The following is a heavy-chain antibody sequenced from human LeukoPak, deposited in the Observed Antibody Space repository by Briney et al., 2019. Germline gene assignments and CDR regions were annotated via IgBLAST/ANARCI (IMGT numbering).Heavy chain of an antibody. J-gene: IGHJ6*02. D-gene: IGHD6-19*01. V-gene: IGHV1-69*13. CDR1: VGTFINSV. CDR3: ARVAKYSSGWSPHYYYYYGIDF. CDR2: IIPIFGTA. Sequence: SVKVSCQASVGTFINSVISLVRQAPGQGLEWMGGIIPIFGTANYAQKFQGRVTITADESTSTAYMELSSLRSEDTAVYYCARVAKYSSGWSPHYYYYYGIDFWGQGTTVTVSS.